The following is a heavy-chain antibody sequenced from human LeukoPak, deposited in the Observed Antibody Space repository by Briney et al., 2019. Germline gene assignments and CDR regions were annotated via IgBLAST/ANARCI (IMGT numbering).Heavy chain of an antibody. D-gene: IGHD3-22*01. CDR1: GYTFTSYG. CDR3: ARDTGGYYDSSGYYSDFDY. Sequence: ASVKVSCKASGYTFTSYGISWVRQAPGQGLEWMGWISAYNGNTNYAQKLQGRVTMTTNTSTSTAYMELRSLRSDDTAVYYCARDTGGYYDSSGYYSDFDYWGQGTLVTVSS. J-gene: IGHJ4*02. CDR2: ISAYNGNT. V-gene: IGHV1-18*01.